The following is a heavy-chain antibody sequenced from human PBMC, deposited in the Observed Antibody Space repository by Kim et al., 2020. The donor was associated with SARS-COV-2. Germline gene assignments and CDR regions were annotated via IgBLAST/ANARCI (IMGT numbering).Heavy chain of an antibody. CDR1: GFTFSSYA. V-gene: IGHV3-30*04. D-gene: IGHD2-2*01. Sequence: GGSLRLFCAASGFTFSSYAMHWVRQAPGKGLEWVAVISYDGSNKYHADSVKGRFTISRDNSKNTLYLQMNSLRAEDTAVYYCAREFRDIVVVPAAMSSAYGMDVWGQGTTLTVSS. CDR2: ISYDGSNK. CDR3: AREFRDIVVVPAAMSSAYGMDV. J-gene: IGHJ6*02.